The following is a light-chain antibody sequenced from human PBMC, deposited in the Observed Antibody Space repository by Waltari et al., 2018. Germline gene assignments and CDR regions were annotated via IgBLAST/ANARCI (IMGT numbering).Light chain of an antibody. Sequence: QSALTQPASVSGSPGQSITVSCPGTSSDVGSYNLVSWYQHHPPKAPKLMIYAVSKRPSGVSNRFSGSKSGNTASLTISGLQPEDEADYYCCSYAGANTYVFGSGTKVTVL. CDR1: SSDVGSYNL. CDR3: CSYAGANTYV. J-gene: IGLJ1*01. CDR2: AVS. V-gene: IGLV2-23*02.